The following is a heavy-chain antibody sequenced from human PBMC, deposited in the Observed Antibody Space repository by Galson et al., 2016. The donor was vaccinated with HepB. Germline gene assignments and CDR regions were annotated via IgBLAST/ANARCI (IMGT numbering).Heavy chain of an antibody. CDR1: GVSISSSDW. J-gene: IGHJ4*02. CDR2: IFHGGRV. CDR3: ARQYWGGPSDY. Sequence: ETLSLTCAVSGVSISSSDWWSWVRQPPGQGLEWIGQIFHGGRVNYTPSLASRVTISIDTSNNHFSLRLTSVTAADTALYYCARQYWGGPSDYWGQGTLVIVSS. D-gene: IGHD2/OR15-2a*01. V-gene: IGHV4-4*02.